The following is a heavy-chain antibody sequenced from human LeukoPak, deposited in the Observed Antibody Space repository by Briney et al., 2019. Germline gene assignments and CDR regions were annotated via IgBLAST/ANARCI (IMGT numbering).Heavy chain of an antibody. J-gene: IGHJ4*02. Sequence: PGGSLRLSCAASGFTFSSYAMSWVRQAPGKGLAWVSAVSGRGDNTYYADSVKGRFTVSRDISKNTLYLQMNSLRDEDTAIYYCANYRSSSSHYWGQGTLVTVSS. CDR1: GFTFSSYA. D-gene: IGHD6-6*01. V-gene: IGHV3-23*01. CDR2: VSGRGDNT. CDR3: ANYRSSSSHY.